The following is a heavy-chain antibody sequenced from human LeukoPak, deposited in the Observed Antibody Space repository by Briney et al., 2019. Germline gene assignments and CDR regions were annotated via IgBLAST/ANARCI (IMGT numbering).Heavy chain of an antibody. Sequence: ASVRVSCKASGYTFTNYVISWVRQAPGQGLEWMGWSSAYNGRTNYAQKFQGRVTMTTDTSTSTAYMELRSLTSDDTAMYYCARGLLTFGGVIGGPQALEYVQHWGQGTLVTVSS. CDR2: SSAYNGRT. J-gene: IGHJ1*01. CDR1: GYTFTNYV. D-gene: IGHD3-16*02. V-gene: IGHV1-18*01. CDR3: ARGLLTFGGVIGGPQALEYVQH.